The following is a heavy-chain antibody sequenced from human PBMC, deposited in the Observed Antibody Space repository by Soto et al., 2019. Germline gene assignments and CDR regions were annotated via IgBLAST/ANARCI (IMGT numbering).Heavy chain of an antibody. Sequence: GGSLRLSCSASGFTFSSYAMHWVRQAPGKGLEHVSGISSNGGTTYYADSVKGRFTISRDNSKNTLYLQMSSLRAEDTAVYYCVKVGDAYNYVYFDYWGQGTLVTVSS. CDR2: ISSNGGTT. V-gene: IGHV3-64D*06. CDR1: GFTFSSYA. CDR3: VKVGDAYNYVYFDY. D-gene: IGHD1-26*01. J-gene: IGHJ4*02.